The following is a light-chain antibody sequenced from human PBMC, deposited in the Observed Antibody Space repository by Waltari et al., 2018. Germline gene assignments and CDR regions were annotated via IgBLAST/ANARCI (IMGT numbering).Light chain of an antibody. Sequence: EIVLTQSPGTLSLSPGERATLSCRASQIVSSSYLAWYQQKPGQAPRLLIYAASSRATGIPDRFSGSGSGTDFTLTISRLEPEDFAVCYCQQYGSSSYTFGQGTKLEIK. CDR1: QIVSSSY. CDR3: QQYGSSSYT. CDR2: AAS. V-gene: IGKV3-20*01. J-gene: IGKJ2*01.